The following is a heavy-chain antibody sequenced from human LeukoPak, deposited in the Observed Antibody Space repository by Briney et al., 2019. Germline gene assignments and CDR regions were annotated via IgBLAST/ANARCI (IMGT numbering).Heavy chain of an antibody. D-gene: IGHD5-18*01. J-gene: IGHJ4*02. V-gene: IGHV1-8*01. CDR2: MNPNSGNT. CDR3: ARAARIYSYGYSLY. CDR1: GYTFTSYD. Sequence: ASVKVSCKASGYTFTSYDINWVRQATGQGLEWMGWMNPNSGNTGYAQMFQGRVTMTRNTSISTAYMELSSLRSEDTAVYYCARAARIYSYGYSLYWGQGTLVTVSS.